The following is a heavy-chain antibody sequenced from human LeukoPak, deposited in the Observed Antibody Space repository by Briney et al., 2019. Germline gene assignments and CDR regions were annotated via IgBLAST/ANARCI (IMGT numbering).Heavy chain of an antibody. CDR2: FDPEDGET. D-gene: IGHD4-17*01. J-gene: IGHJ6*02. Sequence: ASVTVSCKVSGYTLTELSMHWVRQAPGKGLEWMGGFDPEDGETIYAQKFQGRVTMTEDTSTDTAYMELSSLRSEDTAVYYCATSPYYGDPGPLSFYYYGMDVWGQGTTVTVSS. V-gene: IGHV1-24*01. CDR3: ATSPYYGDPGPLSFYYYGMDV. CDR1: GYTLTELS.